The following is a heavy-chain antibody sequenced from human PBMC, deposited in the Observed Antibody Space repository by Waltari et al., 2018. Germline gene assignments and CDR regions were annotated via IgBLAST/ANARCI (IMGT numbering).Heavy chain of an antibody. J-gene: IGHJ5*02. CDR3: ARGVAGTGGNWFDP. CDR1: GGSISSYY. V-gene: IGHV4-59*12. D-gene: IGHD6-19*01. Sequence: QVQLQESGPGLVTPSETLSLTCTVSGGSISSYYWRWIRQPPGKGLEWIGYIYYSGSTYYNPSLKSRVTISVDTSKNQFSLKLSAVTAADTAVYYCARGVAGTGGNWFDPWGQGTLVTVSS. CDR2: IYYSGST.